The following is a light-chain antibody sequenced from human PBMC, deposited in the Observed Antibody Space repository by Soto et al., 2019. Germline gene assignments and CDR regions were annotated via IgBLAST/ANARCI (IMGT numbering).Light chain of an antibody. CDR2: DAS. J-gene: IGKJ5*01. V-gene: IGKV3-20*01. Sequence: EIVLTQSPGTLSLSPGERVTLSCRASQTVTNEYLAWYQQKDGQASRLLIYDASTRATGVPDRFSGSGSGPEYTLTITRLEPEDFAVYSCQQYGFSPISFGQGTRLEIK. CDR3: QQYGFSPIS. CDR1: QTVTNEY.